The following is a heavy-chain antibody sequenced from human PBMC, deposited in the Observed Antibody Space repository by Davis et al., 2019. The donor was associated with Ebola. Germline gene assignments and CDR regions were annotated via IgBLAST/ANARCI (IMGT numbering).Heavy chain of an antibody. CDR1: GFTFSSYG. V-gene: IGHV3-33*01. CDR2: IWYDGSNK. Sequence: GGSLRLSCAASGFTFSSYGMHWVRQAPGKGLEWVAVIWYDGSNKYYADSVKGRFTISRDNSKNTLYLQMNSLRAEDTAVYYCARDPHSDTIFGVVGHYYMDVWGKGTTVTVSS. J-gene: IGHJ6*03. CDR3: ARDPHSDTIFGVVGHYYMDV. D-gene: IGHD3-3*01.